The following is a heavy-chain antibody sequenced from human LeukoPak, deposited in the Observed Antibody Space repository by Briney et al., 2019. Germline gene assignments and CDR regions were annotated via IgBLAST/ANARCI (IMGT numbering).Heavy chain of an antibody. J-gene: IGHJ4*02. CDR3: ARGFQTTPTDYYFDF. CDR1: GGSISTYY. Sequence: PSETLSLTCAVSGGSISTYYWTWIRQPAGKALEWIGRVYSSGSTDYSPSLKSRVSMSVDTSRNQFSLTMSSVTAADSAVYFCARGFQTTPTDYYFDFWGQGTLVTVSS. V-gene: IGHV4-4*07. D-gene: IGHD1-1*01. CDR2: VYSSGST.